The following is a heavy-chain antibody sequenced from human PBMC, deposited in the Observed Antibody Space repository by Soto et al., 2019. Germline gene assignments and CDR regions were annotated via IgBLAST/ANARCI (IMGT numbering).Heavy chain of an antibody. J-gene: IGHJ4*02. D-gene: IGHD3-3*01. Sequence: PSETLSLTCTVSGGSISSYYWSWIRQPPGKGLEWIGYVYYSGSTKYNPSLESRVTISVYTSKNQFSLRLSPVTATDTAVYYCARHVGSAYLFDYWGQGTLVTVSS. CDR1: GGSISSYY. CDR3: ARHVGSAYLFDY. CDR2: VYYSGST. V-gene: IGHV4-59*08.